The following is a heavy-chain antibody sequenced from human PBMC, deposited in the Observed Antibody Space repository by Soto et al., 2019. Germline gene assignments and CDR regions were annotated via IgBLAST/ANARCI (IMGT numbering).Heavy chain of an antibody. Sequence: QVQLQESGPGLVKPSETLSLTCAVSGDSISSRNWWSWVRQTPGKGLEYIGEIHHSGSTNYNPSLKSRVPMSVDKSKNQFSLNLNSVTAADTAIYYCARRKLEMMYVGWFDPWGQGTLVTVSS. CDR1: GDSISSRNW. D-gene: IGHD2-8*01. CDR3: ARRKLEMMYVGWFDP. CDR2: IHHSGST. V-gene: IGHV4-4*02. J-gene: IGHJ5*02.